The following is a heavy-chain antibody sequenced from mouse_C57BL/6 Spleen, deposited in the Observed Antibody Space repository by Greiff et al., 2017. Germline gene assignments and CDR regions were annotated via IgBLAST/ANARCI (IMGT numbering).Heavy chain of an antibody. CDR2: ISSGGSYT. CDR1: GFTFSSYG. CDR3: ARHTGTGDYFDY. Sequence: DVQLVESGGDLVKPGGSLKLSCAASGFTFSSYGMSWVRQTPDKRLEWVATISSGGSYTYYPDSVKGRFTISRDNAKNTLYLQMSSLKSEDTAMYYCARHTGTGDYFDYWGQGTSVTVSS. J-gene: IGHJ4*01. V-gene: IGHV5-6*01. D-gene: IGHD4-1*01.